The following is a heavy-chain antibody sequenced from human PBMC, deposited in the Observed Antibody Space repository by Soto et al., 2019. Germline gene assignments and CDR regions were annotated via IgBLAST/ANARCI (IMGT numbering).Heavy chain of an antibody. D-gene: IGHD6-13*01. Sequence: SETLSLTCTVSGGSISSYYWSWIRQPPGKGPEWIGYIYYSGSTNYNPSLKSRVTISVDTSKNQFSLKLSSVTAADTAVYYCARWGIAANNSEYFDYWGQGTLVTVSS. CDR1: GGSISSYY. CDR2: IYYSGST. V-gene: IGHV4-59*01. CDR3: ARWGIAANNSEYFDY. J-gene: IGHJ4*02.